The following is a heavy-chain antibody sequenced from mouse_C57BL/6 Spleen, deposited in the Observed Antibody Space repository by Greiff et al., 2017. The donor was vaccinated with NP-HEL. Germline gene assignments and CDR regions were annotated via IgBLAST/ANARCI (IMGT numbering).Heavy chain of an antibody. V-gene: IGHV1-61*01. CDR2: IYPSDSET. CDR3: ARPYYYGSREFAY. Sequence: VQLQQSGAELVRPGSSVKLSCKASGYTFTSYWMDWVKQRPGQGLEWIGNIYPSDSETHYNQKFKDKATLTVDKSSSTAYMQLSSLPSEDSAVYYWARPYYYGSREFAYWGQGTLVTGSA. CDR1: GYTFTSYW. D-gene: IGHD1-1*01. J-gene: IGHJ3*01.